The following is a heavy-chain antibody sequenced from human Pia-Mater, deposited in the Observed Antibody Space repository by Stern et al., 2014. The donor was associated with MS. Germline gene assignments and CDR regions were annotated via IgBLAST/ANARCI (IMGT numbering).Heavy chain of an antibody. CDR2: IRADKSNT. V-gene: IGHV1-18*01. J-gene: IGHJ3*02. D-gene: IGHD3-22*01. CDR3: ARDGSIVVPRGDDAFDI. Sequence: VQLVESGAEVKKPGASVKVSCKASGYTFTSYGISWVRQAPGQGLEWMGWIRADKSNTNYAQKLQGRVTMTTDTSTSTSYMELRSLRSDDTAVYYCARDGSIVVPRGDDAFDIWGQGTMVTVSS. CDR1: GYTFTSYG.